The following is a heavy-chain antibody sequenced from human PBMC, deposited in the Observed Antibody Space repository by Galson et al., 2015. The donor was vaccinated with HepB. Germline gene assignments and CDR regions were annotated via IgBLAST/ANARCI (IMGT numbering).Heavy chain of an antibody. CDR2: ISWNSGSI. V-gene: IGHV3-9*01. D-gene: IGHD6-13*01. CDR1: GFTFDDYA. J-gene: IGHJ6*02. CDR3: AKGRAAAPYYYYGMDV. Sequence: SLRLSCAASGFTFDDYAMHWVRQAPGKGLEWVSGISWNSGSIGYADSVKGRFTISRDNAKNSLYLQMNSLRAEDTALYYCAKGRAAAPYYYYGMDVWGQGTTVTVSS.